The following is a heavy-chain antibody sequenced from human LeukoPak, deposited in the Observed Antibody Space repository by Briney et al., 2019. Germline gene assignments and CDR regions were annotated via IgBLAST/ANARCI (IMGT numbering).Heavy chain of an antibody. CDR3: ARADDYDSSGTAGAFDI. D-gene: IGHD3-22*01. Sequence: SETLSLTCTVAGGSTSSHYWSWIRQPAGKGLEWIGRIYSSESTNYNPSLKSRVTMSVEMSKNQFSLKLTSVSAADTAVYYCARADDYDSSGTAGAFDIWGQGTMVTVSS. J-gene: IGHJ3*02. V-gene: IGHV4-4*07. CDR2: IYSSEST. CDR1: GGSTSSHY.